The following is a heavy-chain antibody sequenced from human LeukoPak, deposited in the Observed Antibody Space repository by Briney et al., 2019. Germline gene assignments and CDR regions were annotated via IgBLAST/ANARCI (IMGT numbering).Heavy chain of an antibody. V-gene: IGHV1-69*06. Sequence: EASVKVSCKASGGTFSSYAISWVRQAPGQGLEWMGGIIPIFGTANYAQKFQGRVTITADKSTSTAYMELSSLRSEDMAVYYCARDHSYYGSGSSPRFDPWGQGTLVTVSS. CDR3: ARDHSYYGSGSSPRFDP. D-gene: IGHD3-10*01. J-gene: IGHJ5*02. CDR2: IIPIFGTA. CDR1: GGTFSSYA.